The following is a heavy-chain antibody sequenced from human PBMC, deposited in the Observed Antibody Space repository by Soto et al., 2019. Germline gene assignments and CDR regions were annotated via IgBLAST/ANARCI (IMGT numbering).Heavy chain of an antibody. CDR2: INPSGGST. CDR1: GYTFTSYY. D-gene: IGHD3-10*01. Sequence: ASVKVSCKASGYTFTSYYMHWVRQAPGQGLEWMGIINPSGGSTSYAQKFQGRVTMTRDTSTSTVYMELSSLRSEDTAVYYCAHSRMGRGAFDIWGQGTMVTVSS. V-gene: IGHV1-46*03. CDR3: AHSRMGRGAFDI. J-gene: IGHJ3*02.